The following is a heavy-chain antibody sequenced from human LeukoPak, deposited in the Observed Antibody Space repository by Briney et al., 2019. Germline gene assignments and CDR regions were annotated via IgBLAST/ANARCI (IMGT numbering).Heavy chain of an antibody. CDR1: GFTFSDYY. V-gene: IGHV3-11*05. CDR2: ISSSSSNT. J-gene: IGHJ4*02. Sequence: GGSLRLSCAASGFTFSDYYMSWIRQAPGKGLEWVSYISSSSSNTNYADSVKGRFTISRDNAKNSLYLQMNSLRAEDTAVYYCARVYSDGYNSYFDYWGQGTLVTVSS. D-gene: IGHD5-24*01. CDR3: ARVYSDGYNSYFDY.